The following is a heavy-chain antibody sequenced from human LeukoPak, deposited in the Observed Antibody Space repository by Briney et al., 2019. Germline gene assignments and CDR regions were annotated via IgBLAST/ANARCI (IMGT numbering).Heavy chain of an antibody. J-gene: IGHJ5*02. D-gene: IGHD4-23*01. Sequence: ASVKVSCKASGYTFTSYGISWVRQAPGQGLEWMGWISAYNGNTNYAQKLQGRVTMTRDTPTSTVYMELSSLRSDDTATYYCVRDNSIADRGWWFDPWGQGTLVTVSS. V-gene: IGHV1-18*01. CDR3: VRDNSIADRGWWFDP. CDR1: GYTFTSYG. CDR2: ISAYNGNT.